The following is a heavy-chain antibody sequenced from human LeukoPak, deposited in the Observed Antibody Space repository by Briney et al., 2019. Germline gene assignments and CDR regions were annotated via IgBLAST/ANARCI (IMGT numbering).Heavy chain of an antibody. CDR3: ARDFIGEDNAEYFQH. Sequence: SETLSLTCTVSGGSISSYYWSWIRQPAGKGLEWIGRIYTSGSTNYNPSLKSRVTMSVDTSKNQFSLKLSSVTAADTAVYYCARDFIGEDNAEYFQHWGQGTLVTVSS. J-gene: IGHJ1*01. V-gene: IGHV4-4*07. CDR2: IYTSGST. D-gene: IGHD2-15*01. CDR1: GGSISSYY.